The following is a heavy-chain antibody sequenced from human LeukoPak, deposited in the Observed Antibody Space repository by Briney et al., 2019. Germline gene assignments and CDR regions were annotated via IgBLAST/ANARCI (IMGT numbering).Heavy chain of an antibody. D-gene: IGHD5-12*01. CDR2: IYHSGST. J-gene: IGHJ4*02. V-gene: IGHV4-30-2*01. Sequence: SQTLSLTCAVSGGSISSGGYSWSWIRQPPGKGLEWIGYIYHSGSTYYNPSLKSRVTISVDTSKNQFSLKLSSVTAADTAVYYCARADSGYVSLDYWGQGTLVTVSS. CDR1: GGSISSGGYS. CDR3: ARADSGYVSLDY.